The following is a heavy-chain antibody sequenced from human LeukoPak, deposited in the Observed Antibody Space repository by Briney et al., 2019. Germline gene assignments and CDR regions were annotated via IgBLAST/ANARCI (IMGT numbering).Heavy chain of an antibody. V-gene: IGHV3-21*01. Sequence: GGSLRLSCAGSGFTFSSYSMNWVRQAPGKGLEWVSSISSSSSYIYYADSVKGRFTISRDNAKNSLYLQMNSLRAEDTAVYYCAATAMATRFDYWGQGTLVTVSS. D-gene: IGHD5-18*01. CDR1: GFTFSSYS. J-gene: IGHJ4*02. CDR2: ISSSSSYI. CDR3: AATAMATRFDY.